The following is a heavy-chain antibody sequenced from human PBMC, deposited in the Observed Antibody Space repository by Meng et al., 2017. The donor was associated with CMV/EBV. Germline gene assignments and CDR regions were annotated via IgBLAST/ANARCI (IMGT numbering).Heavy chain of an antibody. D-gene: IGHD3-22*01. V-gene: IGHV3-11*01. CDR1: GFIFSGHY. J-gene: IGHJ4*02. CDR3: ARGVRITMIVVVSHDY. Sequence: GGSLTLSCAVSGFIFSGHYMNWIRQAPGKGLEWVSYISSSGSTIYYADSVKGRFTISRDNAKNSLYLQMNSLRAEDTAVYYCARGVRITMIVVVSHDYWGQGTLVTVSS. CDR2: ISSSGSTI.